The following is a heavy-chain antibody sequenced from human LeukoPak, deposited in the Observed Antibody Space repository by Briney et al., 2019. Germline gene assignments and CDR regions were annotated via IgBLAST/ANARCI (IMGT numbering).Heavy chain of an antibody. CDR2: IYYSGST. CDR3: ARGSCSSTSCAFDY. D-gene: IGHD2-2*01. CDR1: GGSISSGDYY. Sequence: SQTLSLTCTVSGGSISSGDYYWSWIRQPPGKGLEWIGYIYYSGSTYYNPPLKSRVTISVDTSKNQFSLKLSSVTAADTAVYYCARGSCSSTSCAFDYWGQGTLVTVSS. V-gene: IGHV4-30-4*08. J-gene: IGHJ4*02.